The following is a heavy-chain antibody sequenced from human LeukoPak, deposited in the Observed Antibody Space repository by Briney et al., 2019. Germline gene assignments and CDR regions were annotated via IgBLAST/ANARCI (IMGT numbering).Heavy chain of an antibody. CDR1: GFTVSSNY. CDR3: ARDNPICSGGSCYYAFDI. V-gene: IGHV3-66*01. CDR2: TYSGGSS. J-gene: IGHJ3*02. Sequence: GGSLRLSCAASGFTVSSNYMTWVRQAPGKGLEWVSLTYSGGSSYYADSVKGRFTISRDNSKNTLYLQMNSLRAEDTAVYYCARDNPICSGGSCYYAFDIWGQGTMVTVSS. D-gene: IGHD2-15*01.